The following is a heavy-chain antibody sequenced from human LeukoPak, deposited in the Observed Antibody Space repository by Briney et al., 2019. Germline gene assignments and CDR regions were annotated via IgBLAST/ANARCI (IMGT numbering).Heavy chain of an antibody. Sequence: PGRSLRLSCAASGFTFSSYAMHWVRQAPGKGLEWVAVISYDGSNKYYADSVKGRFTISRDNSKNTLYLQMNSLRAEDTAVYYCARGLPAHYWGQGTLVTVSS. CDR3: ARGLPAHY. CDR1: GFTFSSYA. V-gene: IGHV3-30*14. CDR2: ISYDGSNK. D-gene: IGHD3-10*01. J-gene: IGHJ4*02.